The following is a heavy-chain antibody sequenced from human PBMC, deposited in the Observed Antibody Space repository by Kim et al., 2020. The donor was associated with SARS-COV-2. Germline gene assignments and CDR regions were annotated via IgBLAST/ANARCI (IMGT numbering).Heavy chain of an antibody. V-gene: IGHV3-48*02. CDR2: I. D-gene: IGHD1-26*01. Sequence: ISCADSVRGRFTISRDNARNSLYLQMNSLRDEDTAVYYCAKDRSYLFDYWGQGTLVTASS. J-gene: IGHJ4*02. CDR3: AKDRSYLFDY.